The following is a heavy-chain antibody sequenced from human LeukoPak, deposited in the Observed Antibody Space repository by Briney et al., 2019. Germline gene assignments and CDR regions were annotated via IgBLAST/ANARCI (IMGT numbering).Heavy chain of an antibody. J-gene: IGHJ4*02. D-gene: IGHD5-12*01. CDR3: ASHKGSGYGGYYFDY. Sequence: GESLKISCKGSGYSFTSYWIGWVRPMPGKGLGWMGIIYPGDSDTRYSPSFQGQVTISADKSISTAYLQWSSLKASDTAMYYCASHKGSGYGGYYFDYWGQGTLVTVSS. CDR1: GYSFTSYW. V-gene: IGHV5-51*01. CDR2: IYPGDSDT.